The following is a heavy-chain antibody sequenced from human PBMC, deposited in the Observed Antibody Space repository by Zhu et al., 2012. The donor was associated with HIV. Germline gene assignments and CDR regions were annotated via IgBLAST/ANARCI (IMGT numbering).Heavy chain of an antibody. Sequence: QVQLQESGPQLVEPSETLSLTCTVSGGSMSSRYWNWVRQPPGKGLQWIGYMYSSGSTKYNFSLKSRVAISLDMSKNQFSLNLSSVTTADTAVYYCARSVKGQLVFDSWGQGALVTVSS. J-gene: IGHJ4*02. CDR2: MYSSGST. CDR1: GGSMSSRY. V-gene: IGHV4-59*11. D-gene: IGHD1-1*01. CDR3: ARSVKGQLVFDS.